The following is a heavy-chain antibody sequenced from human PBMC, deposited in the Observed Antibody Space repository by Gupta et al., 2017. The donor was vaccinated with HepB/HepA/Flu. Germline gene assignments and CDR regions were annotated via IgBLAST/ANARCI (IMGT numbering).Heavy chain of an antibody. J-gene: IGHJ5*02. CDR3: ARERMTTVTTSEGNWFDP. D-gene: IGHD4-11*01. CDR2: IYYSGST. Sequence: QVQLQESGPGLVKPSQTLSLTCTVSGGSISSGGYYWSWIRQHPGKGLEWIGYIYYSGSTYYNPSLKSRVTISVDTSKNQFSLKLSSVTAADTAVYYCARERMTTVTTSEGNWFDPWGQGTLVTVSS. V-gene: IGHV4-31*03. CDR1: GGSISSGGYY.